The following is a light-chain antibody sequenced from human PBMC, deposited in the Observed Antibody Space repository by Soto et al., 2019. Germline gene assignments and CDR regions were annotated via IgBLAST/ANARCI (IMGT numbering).Light chain of an antibody. CDR3: QQLNAFPPVFT. J-gene: IGKJ3*01. CDR1: QGIRSY. CDR2: GAS. Sequence: DIQLTQSPSFLSASVGDRVTITCRASQGIRSYLAWYQQRPGKAPELLIYGASTLRPGGASRFSGSGSGTEFTLTISSLQPEDFAYYVCQQLNAFPPVFTVGRGTKVDIK. V-gene: IGKV1-9*01.